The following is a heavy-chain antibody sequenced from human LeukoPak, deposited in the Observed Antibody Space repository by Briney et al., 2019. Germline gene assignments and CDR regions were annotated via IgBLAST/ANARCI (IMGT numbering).Heavy chain of an antibody. CDR3: ARGYCGGDCYGD. Sequence: PGGSLRLSCAASGFTFSDYTMNWVRQAPGKGLEYVSFISGSSRHIYYADSVKGRLTISRDNTKSSLYLLMNSLRVEDMAVYYCARGYCGGDCYGDWGQGTLVTVSS. J-gene: IGHJ1*01. V-gene: IGHV3-21*01. CDR1: GFTFSDYT. D-gene: IGHD2-21*02. CDR2: ISGSSRHI.